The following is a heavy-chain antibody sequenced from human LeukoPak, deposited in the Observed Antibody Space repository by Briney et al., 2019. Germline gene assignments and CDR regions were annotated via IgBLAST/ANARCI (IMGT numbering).Heavy chain of an antibody. CDR3: ARDPVAGSDY. CDR2: IYSGGST. D-gene: IGHD6-19*01. J-gene: IGHJ4*02. Sequence: GGSLRLSCAASGFTVSSNYMSWVRQAPGKGLEWVSVIYSGGSTYYADSVKGRFTISRDNAKNSLYLQMNSLRAEDTAVYYCARDPVAGSDYWGQGTLVTVSS. V-gene: IGHV3-53*01. CDR1: GFTVSSNY.